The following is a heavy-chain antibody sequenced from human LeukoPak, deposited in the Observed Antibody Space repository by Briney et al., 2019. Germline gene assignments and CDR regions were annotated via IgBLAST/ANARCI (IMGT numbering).Heavy chain of an antibody. Sequence: GGSLRPSCAASGITFNDAWMSWVRQAPGKGLEWVGRIKTIKEDGTTDYAAPVKGRFTISRDDSENTLYLQMKSLKTEDTAVYYCATEDYYGSGYDFWGQGTLVTVSS. CDR1: GITFNDAW. D-gene: IGHD3-10*01. CDR2: IKTIKEDGTT. CDR3: ATEDYYGSGYDF. V-gene: IGHV3-15*05. J-gene: IGHJ4*02.